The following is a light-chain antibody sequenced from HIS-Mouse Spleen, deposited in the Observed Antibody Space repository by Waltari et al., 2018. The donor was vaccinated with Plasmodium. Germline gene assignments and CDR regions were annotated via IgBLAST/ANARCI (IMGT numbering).Light chain of an antibody. V-gene: IGKV1-5*03. J-gene: IGKJ3*01. CDR3: QQYNSYSLFT. Sequence: DIQMTQSPSTLSASVGDRVTITCRASQSISSWLAWYQQKPGKAPKLLIYKASSLESGVPSRFSGSGSGTVFTLTISSLQPDDFATYYCQQYNSYSLFTFGPGTKVDIK. CDR2: KAS. CDR1: QSISSW.